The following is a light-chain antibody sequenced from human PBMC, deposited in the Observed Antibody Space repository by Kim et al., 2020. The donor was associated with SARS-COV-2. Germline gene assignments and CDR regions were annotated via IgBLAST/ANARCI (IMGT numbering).Light chain of an antibody. Sequence: SVGDRVTITCRASQSINAYLNWYQQKPGKAPTLLIYAASTLQSGVPSRFSGSGSGTDFTLTINSLQTEDFATYYCQQSHTAPSLTFGGGTKVDIK. CDR1: QSINAY. J-gene: IGKJ4*01. CDR2: AAS. CDR3: QQSHTAPSLT. V-gene: IGKV1-39*01.